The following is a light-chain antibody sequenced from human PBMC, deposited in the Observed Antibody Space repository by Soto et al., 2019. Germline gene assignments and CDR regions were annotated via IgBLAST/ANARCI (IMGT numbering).Light chain of an antibody. Sequence: QSVLTQPPSVSGAPGQSVTISCTGSSSNIGAGSDVHWYQQLPGTAPKLLIYGNSNRPSGVPDRFSGSKSGTSASLAITGLQTEDEADYYCQSYDRSLSGRVFGGGTKLTVL. V-gene: IGLV1-40*01. CDR2: GNS. CDR1: SSNIGAGSD. J-gene: IGLJ3*02. CDR3: QSYDRSLSGRV.